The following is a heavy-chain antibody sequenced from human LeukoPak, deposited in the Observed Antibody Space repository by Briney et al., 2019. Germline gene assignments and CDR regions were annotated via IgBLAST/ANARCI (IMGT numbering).Heavy chain of an antibody. D-gene: IGHD3-9*01. V-gene: IGHV4-59*08. J-gene: IGHJ5*02. Sequence: PSEALSLTCTVSGGSISSYYWSWIRQPPGKGLEWIGYIYYSGSTNYNPSLKSRVTISVDTSKNQFSLKLSSVTAADTAVYYCARLLYYDILTGYSGWFDPWGQGTLVTVSS. CDR2: IYYSGST. CDR1: GGSISSYY. CDR3: ARLLYYDILTGYSGWFDP.